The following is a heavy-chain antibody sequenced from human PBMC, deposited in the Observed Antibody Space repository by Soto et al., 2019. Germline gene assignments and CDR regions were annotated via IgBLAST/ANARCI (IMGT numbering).Heavy chain of an antibody. CDR2: IIPIFGTA. Sequence: SVKVSCKASGGTFSSYAISWVRQAPGQGLEWMGGIIPIFGTANYAQKFQGRVTITADESTSTAYMELSSLRSEDTAVYYCARDKGSYDFWSGYSIGPYGMDVWGQGTTVTVSS. J-gene: IGHJ6*02. D-gene: IGHD3-3*01. CDR3: ARDKGSYDFWSGYSIGPYGMDV. CDR1: GGTFSSYA. V-gene: IGHV1-69*13.